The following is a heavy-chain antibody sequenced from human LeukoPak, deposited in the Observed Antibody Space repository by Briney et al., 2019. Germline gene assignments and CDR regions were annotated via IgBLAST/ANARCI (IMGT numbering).Heavy chain of an antibody. CDR1: GGSISSYY. CDR2: IYYSGST. J-gene: IGHJ4*02. Sequence: SSETLSLTCTVSGGSISSYYWSWIRQPPGKGLESIGYIYYSGSTNYNPSLKSRVTISVDTSKNQFSLKLSSVTAADTAVYYCARQIYDSSGYLLDYWGQGTLVTVSS. CDR3: ARQIYDSSGYLLDY. D-gene: IGHD3-22*01. V-gene: IGHV4-59*08.